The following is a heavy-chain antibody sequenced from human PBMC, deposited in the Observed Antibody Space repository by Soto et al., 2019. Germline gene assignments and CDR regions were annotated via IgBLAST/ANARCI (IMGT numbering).Heavy chain of an antibody. Sequence: EVQLSESGGGLVQPGGSLRLSCAASGITFRNHAMTWVRQAPGKGLEWVSTISESGGVTYYADSVRGRFTISRDNTKNTLDLEMNSLRVEDTADYYCVPGSSGAGGEDRWGQGTLVTVTS. V-gene: IGHV3-23*01. CDR3: VPGSSGAGGEDR. CDR2: ISESGGVT. CDR1: GITFRNHA. D-gene: IGHD1-26*01. J-gene: IGHJ5*02.